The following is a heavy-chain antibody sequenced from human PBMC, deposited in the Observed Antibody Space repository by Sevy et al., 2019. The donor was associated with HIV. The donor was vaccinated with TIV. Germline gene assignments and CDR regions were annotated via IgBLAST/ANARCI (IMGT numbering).Heavy chain of an antibody. D-gene: IGHD6-13*01. V-gene: IGHV1-69*13. Sequence: ASLKVSCKASGGTFSSYAISRVRQAPGQGLEWMGGIIPIFGTANYAQKFQGRVTITADESTSTAYMELSSLRSEDTAVYYCARDMYSSSWHNWFDPWGQGTLVTVSS. J-gene: IGHJ5*02. CDR1: GGTFSSYA. CDR2: IIPIFGTA. CDR3: ARDMYSSSWHNWFDP.